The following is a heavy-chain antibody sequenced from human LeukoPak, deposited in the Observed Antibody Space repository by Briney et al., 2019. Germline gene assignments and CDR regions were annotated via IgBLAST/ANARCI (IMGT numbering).Heavy chain of an antibody. Sequence: GGSLRLSCAASGFTFSSYGMSWVRQAPGKGLEWVSAIGGRDGSTYYADSVKGRFTISRDNSKNTLYVQMNNLRTEDTALYYCAKDLSTFSPSYYLDYWGQGTLVPVSS. CDR2: IGGRDGST. V-gene: IGHV3-23*01. J-gene: IGHJ4*02. CDR1: GFTFSSYG. CDR3: AKDLSTFSPSYYLDY. D-gene: IGHD3-16*01.